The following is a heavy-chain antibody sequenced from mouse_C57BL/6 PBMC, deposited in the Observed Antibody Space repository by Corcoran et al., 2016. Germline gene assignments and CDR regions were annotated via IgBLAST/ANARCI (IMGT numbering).Heavy chain of an antibody. Sequence: QVQLQQSGAELARPGASVKLSCKASGYTFTSYGISWVKQRTGQGLEWIGAIYPRSGNTYYNEKFKGKATLTADKTSSTAYMDLRRLTSEDSAVYCCARWVYDGSSYPYYFDYWGQGTTLTVSS. CDR2: IYPRSGNT. J-gene: IGHJ2*01. D-gene: IGHD1-1*01. CDR1: GYTFTSYG. V-gene: IGHV1-81*01. CDR3: ARWVYDGSSYPYYFDY.